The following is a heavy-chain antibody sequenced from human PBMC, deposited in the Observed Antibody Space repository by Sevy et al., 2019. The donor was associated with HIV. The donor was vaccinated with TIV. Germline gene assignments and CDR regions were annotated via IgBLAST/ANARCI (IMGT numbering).Heavy chain of an antibody. CDR2: IIPIFGTA. D-gene: IGHD2-2*01. CDR3: AGPQAPRYCSSTSCYFDYYYYGMDV. CDR1: GGTFSSYA. Sequence: ASVKVSCKASGGTFSSYAISWVRQAPGQGLEWMGGIIPIFGTANYAQKFQGRVTITADESTSTAYIELSSLRSEDTAVYYCAGPQAPRYCSSTSCYFDYYYYGMDVWGQGTTVTVSS. V-gene: IGHV1-69*13. J-gene: IGHJ6*02.